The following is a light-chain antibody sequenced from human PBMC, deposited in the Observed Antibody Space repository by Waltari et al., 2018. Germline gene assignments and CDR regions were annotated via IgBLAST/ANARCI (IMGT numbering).Light chain of an antibody. V-gene: IGKV1-39*01. CDR2: AAS. Sequence: DIQMTQSPSSLSASVGDRVTITCRASQRISSYLNWYQQKPGKAPKLLIYAASSLESGVPSMFSGSGFGTDFTLTINGLQAEDYAAYYCQQTYNNFRTFGQGTKVDVK. CDR1: QRISSY. J-gene: IGKJ1*01. CDR3: QQTYNNFRT.